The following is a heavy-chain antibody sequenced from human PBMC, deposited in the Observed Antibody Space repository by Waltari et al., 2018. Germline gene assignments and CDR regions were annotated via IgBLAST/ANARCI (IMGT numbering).Heavy chain of an antibody. J-gene: IGHJ3*02. V-gene: IGHV3-48*04. CDR1: GFTFSSYS. Sequence: EVQLVESGGGLVQPGGSLRLSCAASGFTFSSYSMNWFRQAPGKGLEGVSYMSGESGSRHYADSVNGRITVSRDNAKNSLYLQMSILTAEDTAVFYCARDRDWAFDIWGQGTMVTVSS. CDR2: MSGESGSR. CDR3: ARDRDWAFDI. D-gene: IGHD2-21*01.